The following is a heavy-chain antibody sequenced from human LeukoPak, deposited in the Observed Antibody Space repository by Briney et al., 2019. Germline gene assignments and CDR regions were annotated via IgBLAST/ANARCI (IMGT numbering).Heavy chain of an antibody. CDR3: ARGGSEVVTAIVVYFDY. Sequence: PGGSLRLSCAASGFTVSSNYMSWVRQAPGKGLEWVSVIYSGGSTYYADSVKGRFTISRDHSKNTLYLQMNSLRAEDTAVYYCARGGSEVVTAIVVYFDYWGQGTLVTVSS. V-gene: IGHV3-53*01. CDR2: IYSGGST. D-gene: IGHD2-21*02. J-gene: IGHJ4*02. CDR1: GFTVSSNY.